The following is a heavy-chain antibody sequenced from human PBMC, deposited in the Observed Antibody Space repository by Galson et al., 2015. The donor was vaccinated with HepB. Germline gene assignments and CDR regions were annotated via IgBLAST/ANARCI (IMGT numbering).Heavy chain of an antibody. V-gene: IGHV3-30*02. CDR2: IRYDGSNK. J-gene: IGHJ4*02. CDR1: GFTFSSYG. Sequence: SLRLSCAASGFTFSSYGMHWVRQAPGKGLEWVAFIRYDGSNKYYADSVKGRFTISRDNSKNTLYLQMNNLRAEDTALYYCATQNFDYWGRGTLVTVSS. CDR3: ATQNFDY.